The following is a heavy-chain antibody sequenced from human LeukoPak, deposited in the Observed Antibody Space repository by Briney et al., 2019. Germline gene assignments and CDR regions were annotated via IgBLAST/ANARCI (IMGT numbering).Heavy chain of an antibody. CDR3: ARTYYYGSGIALPFDY. Sequence: PSETLSLTCTVSGGSISSYYWSWIRQPPGHGLEWLGYIYYSGSTNYNPSLKSRVTISVDTSKNQFSLKLSSVTAADTAVYYCARTYYYGSGIALPFDYWGQGTLVTVSS. J-gene: IGHJ4*02. V-gene: IGHV4-59*01. CDR2: IYYSGST. D-gene: IGHD3-10*01. CDR1: GGSISSYY.